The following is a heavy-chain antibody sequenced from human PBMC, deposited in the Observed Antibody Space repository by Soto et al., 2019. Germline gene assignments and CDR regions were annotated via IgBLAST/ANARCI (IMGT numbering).Heavy chain of an antibody. D-gene: IGHD3-22*01. CDR3: AKDTYYHDSSGDYVFEY. Sequence: QVQLVESGGGVVQPGRSLRLSCAASGFTFSSYGMHWVRQAPGKGLEWVAVISYDGSNKYYADSVKGRFTISRDNSKNTVYLQMNSLRAEDTAVYYCAKDTYYHDSSGDYVFEYWGQGTLVTVSS. J-gene: IGHJ4*02. CDR1: GFTFSSYG. CDR2: ISYDGSNK. V-gene: IGHV3-30*18.